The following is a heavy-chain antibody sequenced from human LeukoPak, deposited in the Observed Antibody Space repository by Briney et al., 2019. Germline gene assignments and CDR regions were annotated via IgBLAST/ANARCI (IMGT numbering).Heavy chain of an antibody. CDR2: IYYSGST. V-gene: IGHV4-39*07. J-gene: IGHJ4*02. D-gene: IGHD3-3*01. Sequence: SETLSLTCTVSGGSISSSSYYWGWIRQPPGKGLEWIGSIYYSGSTYYNPSLKSRVTISVDTSKNQFSLKLSSVTAADTAVYYCARAGITIFGVVIIHYYFDYWGQGTLVTVSS. CDR3: ARAGITIFGVVIIHYYFDY. CDR1: GGSISSSSYY.